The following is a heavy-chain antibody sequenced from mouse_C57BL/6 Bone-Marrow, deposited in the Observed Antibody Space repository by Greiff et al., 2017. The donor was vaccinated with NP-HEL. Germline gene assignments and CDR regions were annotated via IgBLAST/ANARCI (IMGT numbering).Heavy chain of an antibody. CDR3: AREGYYDYRYFDY. CDR1: GFTFSDYY. Sequence: EVQLVESEGGLVQPGRSMTLSCTASGFTFSDYYMAWVRQVPEKGLEWVANINYDGSSTYYLDSLKSRFIISRDNAKNILYLQMSSLKSEDTATYYCAREGYYDYRYFDYWGQGTTLTVSS. V-gene: IGHV5-16*01. J-gene: IGHJ2*01. CDR2: INYDGSST. D-gene: IGHD2-4*01.